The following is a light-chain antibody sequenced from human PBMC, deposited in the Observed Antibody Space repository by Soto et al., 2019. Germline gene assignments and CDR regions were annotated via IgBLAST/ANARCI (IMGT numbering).Light chain of an antibody. J-gene: IGKJ4*01. V-gene: IGKV1-8*01. CDR2: AAS. CDR1: QAISSY. CDR3: QQTHTTFT. Sequence: AIRMTQSPSSLSASTGDRVTITCRASQAISSYLAWYQQKPGKAPRLLIYAASSLQSGVPSRFSGSGSGTDFTLTISSLQPEDFATYYCQQTHTTFTFGGGTTVEIK.